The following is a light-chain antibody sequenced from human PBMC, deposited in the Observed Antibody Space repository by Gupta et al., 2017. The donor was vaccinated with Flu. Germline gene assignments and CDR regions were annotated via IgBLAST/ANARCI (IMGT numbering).Light chain of an antibody. V-gene: IGKV1-5*03. J-gene: IGKJ1*01. Sequence: DIQMTPSPSTLSASVGDRVTITCRDSQSISSWLAWYQQKPGEAPKLMIYKASRLERGVPSRFSGCGSGTEFSRTISSLQDDDFAYYYCQQDSSRWTFGQGTKVEIK. CDR2: KAS. CDR3: QQDSSRWT. CDR1: QSISSW.